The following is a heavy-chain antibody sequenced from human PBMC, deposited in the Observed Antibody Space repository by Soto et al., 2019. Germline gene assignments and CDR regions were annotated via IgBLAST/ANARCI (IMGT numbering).Heavy chain of an antibody. V-gene: IGHV5-51*03. J-gene: IGHJ6*03. CDR1: GYSFTSYW. CDR2: IYPGDSDT. CDR3: ARLAYDFWSGYYLTANYSYSYYYYLDV. Sequence: GESLKISCKGSGYSFTSYWIGWVRQMPGKGLEWMGIIYPGDSDTRYSPSFQGQVTISADKSISTAYLQWSSLKASDTAMYYCARLAYDFWSGYYLTANYSYSYYYYLDVWRKGTTGTLSS. D-gene: IGHD3-3*01.